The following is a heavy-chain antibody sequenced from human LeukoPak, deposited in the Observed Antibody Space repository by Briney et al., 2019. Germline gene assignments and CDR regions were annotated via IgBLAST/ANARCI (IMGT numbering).Heavy chain of an antibody. Sequence: GASLKISCKGSGYGFSSYWIGWVRQMPVKGLEWMGIIYPADSDTRYSPSFQGQVTISADKSISTAYLQWSSLKVSDAAMYYCARHVIQNNNGWYGFDYWGQGTLVTVSS. V-gene: IGHV5-51*01. CDR2: IYPADSDT. D-gene: IGHD6-19*01. CDR1: GYGFSSYW. CDR3: ARHVIQNNNGWYGFDY. J-gene: IGHJ4*02.